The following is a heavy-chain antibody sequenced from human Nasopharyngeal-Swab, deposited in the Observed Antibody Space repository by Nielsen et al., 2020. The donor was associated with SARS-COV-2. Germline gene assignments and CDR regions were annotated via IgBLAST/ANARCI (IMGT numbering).Heavy chain of an antibody. CDR1: GGSFSGYY. D-gene: IGHD4-17*01. CDR2: INHSGST. Sequence: SETLSLTCAAYGGSFSGYYWSWIRQPPGKGLEWIGEINHSGSTNYNPSLKSRVTISVDTSKNQFSLKLSSVTAADTAVYYCARGNGAFDYWGQGTLVTVSS. CDR3: ARGNGAFDY. V-gene: IGHV4-34*01. J-gene: IGHJ4*02.